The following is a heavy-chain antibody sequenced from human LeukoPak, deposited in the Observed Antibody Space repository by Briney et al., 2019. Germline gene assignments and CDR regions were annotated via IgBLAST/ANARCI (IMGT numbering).Heavy chain of an antibody. D-gene: IGHD2-21*02. Sequence: SETLSLTCTVSGGSISSGDYYWSWIRQPPGKGLEWIGYIYYSGSTYYNPSLKSRVTISVDTSKNQFSLKLSSVTAADTAVHYCARQIVVVTAIPHDAFDIWGQGTMVTVSS. V-gene: IGHV4-30-4*01. CDR2: IYYSGST. J-gene: IGHJ3*02. CDR3: ARQIVVVTAIPHDAFDI. CDR1: GGSISSGDYY.